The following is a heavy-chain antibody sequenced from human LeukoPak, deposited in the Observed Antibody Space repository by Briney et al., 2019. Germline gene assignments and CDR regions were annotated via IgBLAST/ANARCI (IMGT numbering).Heavy chain of an antibody. V-gene: IGHV4-4*07. D-gene: IGHD3-3*01. CDR2: IYTSGST. CDR1: GGSISSYY. Sequence: SETLSLTCTVSGGSISSYYWSWIRQPAGKGLEWIGRIYTSGSTNYNPSLKSRVTMSVDTSKNQFSLKLSSVTAADTAVYYCARGYYDFWSGYYSTPWIGYYFDYWGQGTLVTVSS. J-gene: IGHJ4*02. CDR3: ARGYYDFWSGYYSTPWIGYYFDY.